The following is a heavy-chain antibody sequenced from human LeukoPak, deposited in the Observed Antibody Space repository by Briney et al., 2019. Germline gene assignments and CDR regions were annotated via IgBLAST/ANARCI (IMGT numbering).Heavy chain of an antibody. Sequence: GGSLRLSCAASGFTFSSYAMHWVRQAPGKGLEWVARTKEDGSEKYYVDSVKGRFTISRDNAKNSLHLEMDSLRAEDTAVYYCSRDFQGYWGQGTLVTVSS. CDR2: TKEDGSEK. V-gene: IGHV3-7*01. J-gene: IGHJ4*02. CDR3: SRDFQGY. CDR1: GFTFSSYA.